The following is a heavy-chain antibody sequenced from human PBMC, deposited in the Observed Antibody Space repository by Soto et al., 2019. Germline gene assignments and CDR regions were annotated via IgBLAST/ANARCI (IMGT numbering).Heavy chain of an antibody. CDR2: IDSSGTK. D-gene: IGHD3-10*01. CDR1: GFTVSSTY. Sequence: EVQLVQSGGGLVQPGGSGRLSCEVSGFTVSSTYMTWVRQAPGKGLEWVSVIDSSGTKQYADSVKGRFTISRDNSXXXXXXXXXXXXXXXXAIYYCARLSSWGRGTLVTVSS. V-gene: IGHV3-66*01. J-gene: IGHJ5*02. CDR3: ARLSS.